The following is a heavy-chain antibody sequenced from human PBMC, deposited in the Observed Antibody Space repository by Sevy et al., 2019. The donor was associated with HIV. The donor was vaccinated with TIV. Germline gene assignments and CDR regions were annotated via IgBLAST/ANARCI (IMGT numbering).Heavy chain of an antibody. D-gene: IGHD1-26*01. V-gene: IGHV3-74*01. Sequence: GGSLRLSCAASGFTFSSYWMHWVRQAPGKGLVWVSRINSDGSSTSYADSVKGRFTISRDNAKNTLYLQMNSLRAEDTAVYYCARDRSGSYHVSDNWFDPWGQGTLVTVSS. J-gene: IGHJ5*02. CDR1: GFTFSSYW. CDR2: INSDGSST. CDR3: ARDRSGSYHVSDNWFDP.